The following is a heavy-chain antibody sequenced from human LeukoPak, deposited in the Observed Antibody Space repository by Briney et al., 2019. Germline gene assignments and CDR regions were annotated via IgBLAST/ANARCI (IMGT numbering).Heavy chain of an antibody. CDR3: ARDFIVGAPTLGFDL. V-gene: IGHV3-74*01. Sequence: GGSLRLSCAASGFSLSPYWMHWVRQVPGKGLVWVSHTNSDEMTTTYADSVKGRFTIYTDKAKNTLYLQMNSLKAEDTAVYYCARDFIVGAPTLGFDLWGQGTMVTVSS. CDR2: TNSDEMTT. CDR1: GFSLSPYW. J-gene: IGHJ3*01. D-gene: IGHD1-26*01.